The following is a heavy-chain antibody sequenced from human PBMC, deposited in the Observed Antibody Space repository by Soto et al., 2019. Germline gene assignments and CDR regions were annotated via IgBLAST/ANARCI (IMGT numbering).Heavy chain of an antibody. CDR1: GGSISSSSYY. Sequence: SETLSLTCTVSGGSISSSSYYWGWIRQPPGKGLEWIGRIYYSGSTYYNPSLKSRVTISVDTSKNQFSLKLSSVTAADTAVYYCARHSGGSSWTYYFDYWGQGTLVTVS. V-gene: IGHV4-39*01. CDR2: IYYSGST. CDR3: ARHSGGSSWTYYFDY. D-gene: IGHD6-13*01. J-gene: IGHJ4*02.